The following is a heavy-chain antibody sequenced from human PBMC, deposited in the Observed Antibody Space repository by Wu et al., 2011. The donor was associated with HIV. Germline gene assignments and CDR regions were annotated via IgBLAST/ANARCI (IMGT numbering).Heavy chain of an antibody. CDR1: GYTFTGYY. CDR2: INPINGAT. CDR3: AREAPYPA. V-gene: IGHV1-2*02. Sequence: QVQLVQSGAEVKKPGSSVKVSCKASGYTFTGYYVHWVRQAPGQGLEWLGWINPINGATDYAQKFQGRVTMTRDTSISTAYMELFSLISDDTAVYYCAREAPYPAWGQGSLVTVSS. J-gene: IGHJ5*02.